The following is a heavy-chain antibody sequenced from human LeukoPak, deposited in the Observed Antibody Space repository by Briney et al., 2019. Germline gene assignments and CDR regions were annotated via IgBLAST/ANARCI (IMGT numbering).Heavy chain of an antibody. CDR1: GGTFSSYA. D-gene: IGHD5-18*01. CDR3: ARDVSGYSYGSGYFDY. V-gene: IGHV1-69*04. CDR2: IIPILGIA. Sequence: SVKVSCKASGGTFSSYAISWVRQAPGQGLEWMGRIIPILGIANYAQKFQGRVTITADESTSTAYMELSSLRSEDTAVYYCARDVSGYSYGSGYFDYWGQGTLVTVSS. J-gene: IGHJ4*02.